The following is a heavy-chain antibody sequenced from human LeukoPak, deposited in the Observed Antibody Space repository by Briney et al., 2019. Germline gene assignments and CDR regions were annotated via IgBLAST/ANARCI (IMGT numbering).Heavy chain of an antibody. Sequence: SETLSLTCTVSGGSISSYYWSWIRQPPGKGLEWIGYIYYSGSTNYNPSLKSRVTISVDTSKNQSSLKLSSVTAADTAVYYCARRMGSGYSDYWGQGTLVTVSS. D-gene: IGHD3-22*01. J-gene: IGHJ4*02. V-gene: IGHV4-59*01. CDR1: GGSISSYY. CDR3: ARRMGSGYSDY. CDR2: IYYSGST.